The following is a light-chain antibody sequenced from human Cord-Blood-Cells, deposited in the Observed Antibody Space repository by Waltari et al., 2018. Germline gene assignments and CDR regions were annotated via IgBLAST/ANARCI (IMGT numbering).Light chain of an antibody. CDR2: RNN. V-gene: IGLV1-47*01. Sequence: QSVLTQPPSASGTPGQRVTISCSGSSSNLGSNYVYWYQQLPGTAPKLLTYRNNRRPSGVPDRFSGSKSGTSASLAISGLRSEDEADYYCAAWDDSLSGVVFGGGTKLTVL. CDR1: SSNLGSNY. J-gene: IGLJ2*01. CDR3: AAWDDSLSGVV.